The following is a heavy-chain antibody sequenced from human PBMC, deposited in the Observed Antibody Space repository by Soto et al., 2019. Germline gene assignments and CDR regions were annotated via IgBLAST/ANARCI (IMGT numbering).Heavy chain of an antibody. Sequence: PSETLSLTCTVSGGSISSYYWSWSRQPPGKGLEWIGYIYYSGSTNYNPSLKSRVTISVDTSKNQFSLKLSSVTAADTAVYYCARMRQYSDFDYWGQGTLVTVSS. CDR2: IYYSGST. V-gene: IGHV4-59*01. D-gene: IGHD2-15*01. CDR3: ARMRQYSDFDY. CDR1: GGSISSYY. J-gene: IGHJ4*02.